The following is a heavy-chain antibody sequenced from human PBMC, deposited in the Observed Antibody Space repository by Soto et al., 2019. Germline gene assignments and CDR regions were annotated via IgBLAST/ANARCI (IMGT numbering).Heavy chain of an antibody. D-gene: IGHD3-22*01. CDR3: ARGKPYYYDSSGYYSDYYYYGMDV. CDR1: GGSFSGYY. J-gene: IGHJ6*02. V-gene: IGHV4-34*01. CDR2: INHSGST. Sequence: SEPLSLTCAVYGGSFSGYYWSWIRQPPGKGLEWIGEINHSGSTNYNPSLKSRVTISVDTSKNQFSLKLSSVTAADTAVYYCARGKPYYYDSSGYYSDYYYYGMDVWGQGTTVTVSS.